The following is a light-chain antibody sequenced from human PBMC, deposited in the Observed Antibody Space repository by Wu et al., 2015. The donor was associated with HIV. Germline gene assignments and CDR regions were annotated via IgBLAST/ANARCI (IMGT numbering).Light chain of an antibody. CDR2: DAS. CDR1: QSVSGT. CDR3: QHYDSTSLYA. Sequence: EIVLTQSPATLSFSPGERATLFCRASQSVSGTLAWYQQKLGQAPRLLIYDASNRATGIPDRFSGGGSVTDFSLTISRLEPEDFAVYFCQHYDSTSLYAFGQGTRLEI. J-gene: IGKJ2*01. V-gene: IGKV3-11*01.